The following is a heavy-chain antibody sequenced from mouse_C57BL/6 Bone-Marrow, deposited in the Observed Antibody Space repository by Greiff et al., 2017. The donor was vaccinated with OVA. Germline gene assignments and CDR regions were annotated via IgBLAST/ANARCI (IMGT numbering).Heavy chain of an antibody. D-gene: IGHD1-1*01. CDR1: GFTFSSYG. V-gene: IGHV5-6*01. CDR2: ISSGGSYT. Sequence: EVQGVESGGDLVKPGGSLKLSCAASGFTFSSYGMSWVRQTPDKRLEWVATISSGGSYTYYPDSVKGRFTISRDNAKNTLYLQMSSLKSEDTAMYYCARHPDYYGRSYDPYYYAMDYWGQGTSVTVSS. CDR3: ARHPDYYGRSYDPYYYAMDY. J-gene: IGHJ4*01.